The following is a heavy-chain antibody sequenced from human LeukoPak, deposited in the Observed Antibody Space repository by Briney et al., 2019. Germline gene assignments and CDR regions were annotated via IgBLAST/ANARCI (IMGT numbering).Heavy chain of an antibody. Sequence: SETLSLTCTVSGGSISSGDYYWSWIRQPPGKGLEWIGYIYYSGSTYYNPSLKSRVTILVDTSKNQFSLKLSSVTTADTAVYYCARGGCSGGSCYPFLDAFDIWGQGTMVTVSS. CDR1: GGSISSGDYY. CDR3: ARGGCSGGSCYPFLDAFDI. J-gene: IGHJ3*02. V-gene: IGHV4-30-4*08. D-gene: IGHD2-15*01. CDR2: IYYSGST.